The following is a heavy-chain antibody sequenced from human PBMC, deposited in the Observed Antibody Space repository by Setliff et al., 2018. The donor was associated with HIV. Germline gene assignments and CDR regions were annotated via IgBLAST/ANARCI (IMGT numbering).Heavy chain of an antibody. CDR3: ARGSLGAFDI. Sequence: SVKVSCKASGGTFSNYGINWVRQAPGQGLEWMGGTIPMVLVPIYAQKFQGRLTITTDESTSTAYMELSSLRSEDTAVYYCARGSLGAFDIWGQGTMVTVSS. CDR1: GGTFSNYG. V-gene: IGHV1-69*05. CDR2: TIPMVLVP. D-gene: IGHD7-27*01. J-gene: IGHJ3*02.